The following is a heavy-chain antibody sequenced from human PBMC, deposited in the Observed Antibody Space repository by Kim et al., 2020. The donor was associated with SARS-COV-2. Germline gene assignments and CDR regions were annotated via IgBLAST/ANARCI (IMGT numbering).Heavy chain of an antibody. CDR1: GYTPSGSIIYN. V-gene: IGHV1-46*02. J-gene: IGHJ4*02. CDR3: ARERGVSKHCDS. CDR2: VSPSGDRT. Sequence: ASVKVSCKASGYTPSGSIIYNDWMHWIRQAPGQGLEWVGTVSPSGDRTVYAQKFQGRVTVTRDTSTGTVYMELSSLRSEDTAVYYCARERGVSKHCDSWGLGTLVSVSS. D-gene: IGHD2-8*02.